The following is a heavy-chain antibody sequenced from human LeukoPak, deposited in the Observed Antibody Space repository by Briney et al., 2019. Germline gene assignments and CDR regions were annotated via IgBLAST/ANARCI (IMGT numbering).Heavy chain of an antibody. CDR2: FDPEDGET. J-gene: IGHJ6*02. CDR3: ATFYCSSTSCYIDYYYGMDV. V-gene: IGHV1-24*01. Sequence: GASVKVSCKVSGYTLTELSMHWVRQAPGKGVEWMGGFDPEDGETIYAQKFQGRVTMTEDTSTDTAYMELSSLRSEDTAVYYCATFYCSSTSCYIDYYYGMDVWGQGTTVTVS. CDR1: GYTLTELS. D-gene: IGHD2-2*02.